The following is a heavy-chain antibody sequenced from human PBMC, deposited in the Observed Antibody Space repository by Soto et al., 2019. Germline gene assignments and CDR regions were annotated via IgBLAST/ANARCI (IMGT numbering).Heavy chain of an antibody. Sequence: EVQLVESGGGLVQPGGSLRLSCAASGFTFSSYSMNWVRQAPGKGLEWVSYISSSSSSIYYADSVKGRFTISRDNAKNSLFLQMNTLRAEDKAVYYCGSAMIGHYWGQGALVTVSS. V-gene: IGHV3-48*01. J-gene: IGHJ4*02. CDR1: GFTFSSYS. D-gene: IGHD3-22*01. CDR2: ISSSSSSI. CDR3: GSAMIGHY.